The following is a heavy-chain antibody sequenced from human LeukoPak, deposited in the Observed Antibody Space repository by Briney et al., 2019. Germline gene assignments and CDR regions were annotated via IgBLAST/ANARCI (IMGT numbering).Heavy chain of an antibody. V-gene: IGHV3-21*04. CDR2: ISSSSSYI. CDR3: ARDRSSYCSSTSCYMGIDY. CDR1: GFTFSSYS. D-gene: IGHD2-2*02. Sequence: GGSLRLSCAASGFTFSSYSMNWVRQAPGKGLEWVSSISSSSSYIYYADSVKGRFIISRDNAKNSLYLQMNSLRAEDTAVYYCARDRSSYCSSTSCYMGIDYWGQGTLVTVSS. J-gene: IGHJ4*02.